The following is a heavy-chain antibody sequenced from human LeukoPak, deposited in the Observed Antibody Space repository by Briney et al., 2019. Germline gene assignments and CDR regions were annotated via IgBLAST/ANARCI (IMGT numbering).Heavy chain of an antibody. CDR1: GGSISIDNYY. CDR3: ARDNYYGSETNWFDP. CDR2: IYTSGST. Sequence: PSETLSLTCTVSGGSISIDNYYWAWIRQPPGTGLEWIGRIYTSGSTNYNPSLKSRVTMSVDTSKNQFSLKLSSVTAADTAVYYCARDNYYGSETNWFDPWGQGTLVTVSS. J-gene: IGHJ5*02. D-gene: IGHD3-10*01. V-gene: IGHV4-61*02.